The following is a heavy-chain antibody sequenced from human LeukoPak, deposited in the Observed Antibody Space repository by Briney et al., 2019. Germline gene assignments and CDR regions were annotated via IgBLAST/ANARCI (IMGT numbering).Heavy chain of an antibody. Sequence: GGSLRLSCAASGFTFNAFGMNWVRQAPGKGLEWVSYIGTTSGAIYYADSVKGRFTISRDSAKNSLYLQKNSLRAEDTAVYYCARFRTWGDKAFDYWGQGTLVTVSS. D-gene: IGHD2-21*02. J-gene: IGHJ4*02. V-gene: IGHV3-48*01. CDR2: IGTTSGAI. CDR3: ARFRTWGDKAFDY. CDR1: GFTFNAFG.